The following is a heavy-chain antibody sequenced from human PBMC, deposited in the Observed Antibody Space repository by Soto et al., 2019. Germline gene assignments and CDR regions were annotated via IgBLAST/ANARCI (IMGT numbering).Heavy chain of an antibody. CDR2: MFLGGSDT. J-gene: IGHJ4*02. Sequence: GESLKISCQGSGDTFSSYWIGWVRQMPGKGLEWMGIMFLGGSDTRYSPSFQGRVNISADKSIRTAYLQWNSLEASDTAMYYCARIRKNCGGDCYALDYWGQGTLVTVSS. CDR1: GDTFSSYW. CDR3: ARIRKNCGGDCYALDY. D-gene: IGHD2-21*02. V-gene: IGHV5-51*01.